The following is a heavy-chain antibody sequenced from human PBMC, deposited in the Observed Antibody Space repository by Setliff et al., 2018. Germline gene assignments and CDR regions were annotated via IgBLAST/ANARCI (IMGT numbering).Heavy chain of an antibody. Sequence: SETLSLTCIVSSGSISTSNYFWGWVRQPPGRGLEWIGSMYSSGTTNYNPSLKSRVTMSVDTYQSLLSLKLSSVTTTDTAVYYCAGLFRDGWNYFDSWGQGTLVTVSS. CDR2: MYSSGTT. V-gene: IGHV4-39*02. CDR3: AGLFRDGWNYFDS. J-gene: IGHJ4*02. D-gene: IGHD2-21*01. CDR1: SGSISTSNYF.